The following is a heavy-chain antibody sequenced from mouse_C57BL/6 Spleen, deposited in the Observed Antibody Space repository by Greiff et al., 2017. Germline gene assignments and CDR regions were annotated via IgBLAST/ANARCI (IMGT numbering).Heavy chain of an antibody. CDR2: IDPSDSET. V-gene: IGHV1-52*01. D-gene: IGHD3-3*01. Sequence: QVQLQQPGAELVRPGSSVKLSCKASGYTFTSYWMHWVKQRPIQGLEWIGNIDPSDSETHYNPKFKDQDTLTVDKYSSTAYMQLSSRTSADSAVEYCASGSVGTRSYLDYWGQGTTLTVSS. CDR3: ASGSVGTRSYLDY. J-gene: IGHJ2*01. CDR1: GYTFTSYW.